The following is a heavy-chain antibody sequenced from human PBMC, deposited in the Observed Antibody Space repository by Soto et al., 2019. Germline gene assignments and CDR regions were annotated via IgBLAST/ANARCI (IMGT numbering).Heavy chain of an antibody. Sequence: PSETLSLTCTVSGGSISSSSYYWGWIRQPPGKGLEWIGSIYYSGSTYYNPSLKSRVTISVDTSKNQFSLKLSSVTAADTAVYYCARHDVYCSGGSCDAWGQGTLVTVSS. CDR2: IYYSGST. J-gene: IGHJ5*02. CDR1: GGSISSSSYY. V-gene: IGHV4-39*01. D-gene: IGHD2-15*01. CDR3: ARHDVYCSGGSCDA.